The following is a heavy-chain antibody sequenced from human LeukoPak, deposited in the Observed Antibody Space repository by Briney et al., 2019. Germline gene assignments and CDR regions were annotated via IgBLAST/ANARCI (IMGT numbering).Heavy chain of an antibody. CDR2: IYYSGST. D-gene: IGHD6-19*01. V-gene: IGHV4-39*01. CDR1: GGSISSSSYY. Sequence: PSETLSLTCTVSGGSISSSSYYWGWIRQPPGKGLEWIGSIYYSGSTYYNPSLKSRVTISADTSKNQFSLKLSSVTAADTAVYYCARLRSGWDYWGQGTLVTVSS. CDR3: ARLRSGWDY. J-gene: IGHJ4*02.